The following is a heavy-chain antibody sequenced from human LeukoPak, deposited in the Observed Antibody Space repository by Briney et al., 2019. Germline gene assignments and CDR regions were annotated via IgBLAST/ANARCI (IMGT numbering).Heavy chain of an antibody. Sequence: SETLSLTCTVSGGSISSSSYYWGWIRQPPGKGLEWIGSIYYSGSTYYNPSLKSRVTISVDTSKNQFSLKLSSVTAADTAVYYSEKPDSRRAMDVWGQGTTVTVSS. J-gene: IGHJ6*02. CDR1: GGSISSSSYY. CDR3: EKPDSRRAMDV. CDR2: IYYSGST. D-gene: IGHD3-22*01. V-gene: IGHV4-39*01.